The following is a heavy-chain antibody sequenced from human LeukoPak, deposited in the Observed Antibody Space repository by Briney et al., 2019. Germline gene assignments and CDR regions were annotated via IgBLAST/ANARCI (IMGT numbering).Heavy chain of an antibody. CDR3: ARFTVDPPHNTGFDP. V-gene: IGHV4-39*07. CDR2: IYYSGST. Sequence: SETLSLTCTVSGGSISSSSYYWGWIRQPPGKGLEWIGSIYYSGSTYYNPSLKSRVTISVDTSKNQFSLKLSSVTAADTAVYYCARFTVDPPHNTGFDPWGQGTLVTVSS. CDR1: GGSISSSSYY. J-gene: IGHJ5*02. D-gene: IGHD1-14*01.